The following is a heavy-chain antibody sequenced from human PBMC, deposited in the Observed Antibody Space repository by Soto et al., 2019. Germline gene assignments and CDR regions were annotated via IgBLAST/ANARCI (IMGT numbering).Heavy chain of an antibody. D-gene: IGHD3-22*01. Sequence: ASVKVSCKASGYTFTSYAMHLVRQAPGQRLEWMGWINAGNGNTKYSQKFQGRVTITRDTSASTAYMELSSLRSEDTAVYYCARDADDSSGYYHINYHFYGMDVWGQGTTVTVSS. CDR2: INAGNGNT. V-gene: IGHV1-3*01. CDR1: GYTFTSYA. CDR3: ARDADDSSGYYHINYHFYGMDV. J-gene: IGHJ6*02.